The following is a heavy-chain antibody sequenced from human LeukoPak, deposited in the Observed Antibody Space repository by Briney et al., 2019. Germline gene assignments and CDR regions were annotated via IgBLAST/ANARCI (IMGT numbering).Heavy chain of an antibody. CDR1: GFTFSSYA. Sequence: PGGSLRLSCAASGFTFSSYAMHWVRQAPGKGLEYVSAISSNGGSTYYANSVKGRFTISRDNSKNTLYLQMGSLRAEDMAVYYCARGPGYMDVWGKGTTVTVSS. D-gene: IGHD1-14*01. CDR2: ISSNGGST. CDR3: ARGPGYMDV. V-gene: IGHV3-64*01. J-gene: IGHJ6*03.